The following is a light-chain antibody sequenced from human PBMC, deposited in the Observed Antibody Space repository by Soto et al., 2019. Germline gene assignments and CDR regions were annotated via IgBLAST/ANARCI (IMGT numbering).Light chain of an antibody. CDR1: QSISSY. V-gene: IGKV1-39*01. Sequence: DIQMTQSPSSLSASVGDRVTITCRASQSISSYLHWYQQKPGKAPKLLIYAASSLQSGLPSRFSSSRSGTDFTLTISSLQPEDIATYYCQRSFSTPLTFGGGTKVELK. J-gene: IGKJ4*01. CDR3: QRSFSTPLT. CDR2: AAS.